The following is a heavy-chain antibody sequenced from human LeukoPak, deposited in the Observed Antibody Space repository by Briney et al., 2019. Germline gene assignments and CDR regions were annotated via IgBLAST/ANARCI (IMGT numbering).Heavy chain of an antibody. Sequence: PGGSLRLSCAASGFTFSSYGMSWVRQAPGKGLEWVSAISGSGGSTYYADSVKGRFTISRDNSKNTLYLQMNSLRAEDTAVYYCVRGGSYSTNPFDIWGQGTMVTVSS. CDR2: ISGSGGST. V-gene: IGHV3-23*01. CDR3: VRGGSYSTNPFDI. CDR1: GFTFSSYG. D-gene: IGHD1-26*01. J-gene: IGHJ3*02.